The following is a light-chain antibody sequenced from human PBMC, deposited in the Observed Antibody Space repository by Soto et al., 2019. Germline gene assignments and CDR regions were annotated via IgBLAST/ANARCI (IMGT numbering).Light chain of an antibody. CDR2: RAS. CDR1: QTVTNN. J-gene: IGKJ2*01. V-gene: IGKV3-15*01. Sequence: EIEMTQSPATLSVSPGESATLSCRASQTVTNNLAWYQQKSGQAPRLLIYRASNRATAIPARVSGSGSGTEFTLTISSLQSEDFGVYYCLQYNTWPYTFGQGTKLEIK. CDR3: LQYNTWPYT.